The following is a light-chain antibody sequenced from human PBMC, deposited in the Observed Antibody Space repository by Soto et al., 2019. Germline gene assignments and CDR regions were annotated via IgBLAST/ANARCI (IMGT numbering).Light chain of an antibody. CDR3: SSYAGGNYV. J-gene: IGLJ1*01. V-gene: IGLV2-8*01. Sequence: QSALTQPPSASGSPGQSVTISCTGTSSDVGGYNYVSWYQQYPGKAPKVMIYEVSKRPSGVPDRFSGSKSGNTASLTVSGLQADDEADYYCSSYAGGNYVFGTGTKLTVL. CDR2: EVS. CDR1: SSDVGGYNY.